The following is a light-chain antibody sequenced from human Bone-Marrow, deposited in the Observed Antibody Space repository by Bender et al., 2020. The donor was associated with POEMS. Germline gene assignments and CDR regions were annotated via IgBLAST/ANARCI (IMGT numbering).Light chain of an antibody. Sequence: QSALTQPASVSGSPGQSITISCTGTSSDVGTYNLVSWYQHHPGQAPKVLIYEVTKRPSGVSDRFSGSKSGNTASLTISGLQAEDEADYFCCSFADSIYVVFGGGTKLTVL. J-gene: IGLJ2*01. V-gene: IGLV2-23*02. CDR3: CSFADSIYVV. CDR1: SSDVGTYNL. CDR2: EVT.